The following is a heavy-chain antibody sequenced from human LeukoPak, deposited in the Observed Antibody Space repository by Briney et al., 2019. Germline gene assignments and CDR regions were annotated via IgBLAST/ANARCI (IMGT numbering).Heavy chain of an antibody. J-gene: IGHJ4*02. CDR1: GYSFTTYV. Sequence: ASVKVSCKASGYSFTTYVITWVRQAPGQGPEWLGWINPQNGNTNFAQRFQGRVTKTTDTSTNTAYMELRSLTPDDTAVYYCARACTTFITQWCFSDFWGQGTLVTVSS. CDR2: INPQNGNT. D-gene: IGHD2/OR15-2a*01. CDR3: ARACTTFITQWCFSDF. V-gene: IGHV1-18*04.